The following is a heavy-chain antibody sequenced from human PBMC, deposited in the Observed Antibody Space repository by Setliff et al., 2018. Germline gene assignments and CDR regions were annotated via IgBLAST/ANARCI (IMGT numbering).Heavy chain of an antibody. CDR3: ARAPRYFDSTGSYFDG. Sequence: PSETLSLTCTVSGASLSSGTYYWGWIRQPPGKGLEWIGRIYYRGSTYYNPSLKSRVTMSIDKSKNEFSLKMSSVTAADTAVYYCARAPRYFDSTGSYFDGWGQGTLVTVSS. CDR1: GASLSSGTYY. V-gene: IGHV4-39*07. CDR2: IYYRGST. D-gene: IGHD3-22*01. J-gene: IGHJ4*02.